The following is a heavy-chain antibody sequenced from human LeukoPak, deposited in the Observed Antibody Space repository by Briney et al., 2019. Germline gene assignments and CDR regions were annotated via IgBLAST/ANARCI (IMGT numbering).Heavy chain of an antibody. CDR3: ARLDWGFWYFDL. CDR1: GGSISSGSYY. J-gene: IGHJ2*01. V-gene: IGHV4-61*09. Sequence: SETLSLTCTVSGGSISSGSYYWSWIRQPVGKGLEWIGHIYTSGSTNYNPSLKSRVTISVDTSKNQFSLKLSSVTAADTAIYYCARLDWGFWYFDLWGRGTLVTVSS. D-gene: IGHD3-9*01. CDR2: IYTSGST.